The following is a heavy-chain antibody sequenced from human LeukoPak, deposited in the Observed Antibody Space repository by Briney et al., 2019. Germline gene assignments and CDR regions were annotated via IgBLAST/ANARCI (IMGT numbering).Heavy chain of an antibody. CDR3: ARDRGIAVAGLPLYYFDY. CDR1: GFTFSSYG. Sequence: GRSLRLSCAASGFTFSSYGMHWVRQAPGKGLEWVAVIWYDGSNKYYADSVKGRFTISRDNSKNTLYLQMNSLRAEDTAVYYCARDRGIAVAGLPLYYFDYWGQGTLVTASS. CDR2: IWYDGSNK. D-gene: IGHD6-19*01. J-gene: IGHJ4*02. V-gene: IGHV3-33*01.